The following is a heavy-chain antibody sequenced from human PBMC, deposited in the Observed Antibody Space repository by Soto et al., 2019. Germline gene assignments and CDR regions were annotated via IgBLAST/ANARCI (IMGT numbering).Heavy chain of an antibody. J-gene: IGHJ3*02. CDR2: MNPNSGNT. D-gene: IGHD3-3*01. CDR3: AIRPELRFLEWLTPPHDAFDI. V-gene: IGHV1-8*01. Sequence: ASVKVSCKASGYTFTSYDINWVRQATGQGLEWMGWMNPNSGNTGYAQKFQGRVTMTRNTSTSTAYMELSSLRSDDTAVYYCAIRPELRFLEWLTPPHDAFDIWGQGTMVTVSS. CDR1: GYTFTSYD.